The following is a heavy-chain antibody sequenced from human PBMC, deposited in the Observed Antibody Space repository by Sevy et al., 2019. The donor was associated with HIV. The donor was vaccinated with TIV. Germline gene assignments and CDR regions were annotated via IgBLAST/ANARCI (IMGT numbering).Heavy chain of an antibody. CDR3: ARGVYYYDSSGYPTPFDY. Sequence: ASVKVSCKASGYTFTSYAMHWVHQAPGQRLEWMGWINAGNGNTKYSQKFQGRVTITRDTSASTAYMELSSLGSEDTAVYYCARGVYYYDSSGYPTPFDYWGQGTLVTVSS. J-gene: IGHJ4*02. CDR2: INAGNGNT. V-gene: IGHV1-3*01. CDR1: GYTFTSYA. D-gene: IGHD3-22*01.